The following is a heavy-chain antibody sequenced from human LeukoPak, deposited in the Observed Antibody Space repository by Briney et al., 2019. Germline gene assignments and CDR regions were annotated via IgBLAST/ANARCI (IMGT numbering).Heavy chain of an antibody. CDR2: INQDRSAR. Sequence: PGGSLRLSCAASGFSLSSHWMSWVRQAPGKGLEWVANINQDRSARYYVDSVKGRFTTSRDNAKNSMYLQMNSLRPEDTAVYYCARWDIRGTAHQLDYWGQGTLVTVSS. CDR1: GFSLSSHW. D-gene: IGHD5-12*01. J-gene: IGHJ4*02. CDR3: ARWDIRGTAHQLDY. V-gene: IGHV3-7*01.